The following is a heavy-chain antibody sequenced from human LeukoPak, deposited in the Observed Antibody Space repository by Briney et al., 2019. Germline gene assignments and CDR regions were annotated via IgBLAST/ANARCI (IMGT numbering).Heavy chain of an antibody. D-gene: IGHD2/OR15-2a*01. V-gene: IGHV4-39*01. CDR3: AKPGVPGALSVWFDP. J-gene: IGHJ5*02. CDR1: GGSISSGNYY. Sequence: SATLSLTCTVSGGSISSGNYYWGWIRQPPGKGLAGIGSISYTGSTHYNPSLKSRVSISVATSKNQFSLSLISVTAADTAVYYCAKPGVPGALSVWFDPWGQGTLVTVSS. CDR2: ISYTGST.